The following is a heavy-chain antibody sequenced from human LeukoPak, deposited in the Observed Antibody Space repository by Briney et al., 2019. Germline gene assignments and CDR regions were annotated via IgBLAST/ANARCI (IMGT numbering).Heavy chain of an antibody. CDR3: AREKVVPAAMLDY. J-gene: IGHJ4*02. V-gene: IGHV4-30-4*08. Sequence: SETLSLTCTVSGGSISSGDYYWSWIRQPPGKGLEWIGYIYYSGSTYYNPPLKSRVTISVDTSKNQFSLKLSSVTAADTAVYYCAREKVVPAAMLDYWGQGTLVTVSS. D-gene: IGHD2-2*01. CDR1: GGSISSGDYY. CDR2: IYYSGST.